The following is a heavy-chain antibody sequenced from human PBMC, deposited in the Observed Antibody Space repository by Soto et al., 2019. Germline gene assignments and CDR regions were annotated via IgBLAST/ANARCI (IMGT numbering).Heavy chain of an antibody. J-gene: IGHJ4*02. CDR1: GGSVSGYY. CDR3: ARGEVTTGVY. Sequence: QVQLQQWGAGLLKPSETLSLTCAVYGGSVSGYYWSWIRQPPGKGLEWIGEINHSGSINYSPSLKSRVTMSVDTSKNQFSLKLNSVTAADTAVYHCARGEVTTGVYWGQGPLVTVSS. CDR2: INHSGSI. V-gene: IGHV4-34*01. D-gene: IGHD4-17*01.